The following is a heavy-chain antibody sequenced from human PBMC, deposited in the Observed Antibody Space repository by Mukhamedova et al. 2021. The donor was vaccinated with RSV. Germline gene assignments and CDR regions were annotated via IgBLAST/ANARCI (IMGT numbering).Heavy chain of an antibody. Sequence: SWVRQAPGKGLEWVGFIRSKAYGGTTEYAASVKGRFTISRDDSKSIAYLQMNSLKTEDTAVYYCTRVLVRGKFIGYWGQGTLVTV. D-gene: IGHD3-10*01. J-gene: IGHJ4*02. CDR3: TRVLVRGKFIGY. CDR2: IRSKAYGGTT. V-gene: IGHV3-49*02.